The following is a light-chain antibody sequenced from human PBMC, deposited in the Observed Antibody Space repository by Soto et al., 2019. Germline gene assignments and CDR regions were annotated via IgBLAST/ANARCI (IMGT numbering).Light chain of an antibody. CDR2: DAS. V-gene: IGKV3-11*01. Sequence: EIVLTQSPATLSLSPGERATLSRRASQSVSSYLAWYQQKPGQAPRLLIYDASNRATGIPARFSGSGSGTDFTLTISSLEPEDFAVYFCQQRSNWSVTFGVGNKV. CDR1: QSVSSY. J-gene: IGKJ4*01. CDR3: QQRSNWSVT.